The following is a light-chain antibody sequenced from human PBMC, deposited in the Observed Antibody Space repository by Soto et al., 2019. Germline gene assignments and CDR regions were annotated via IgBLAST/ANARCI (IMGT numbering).Light chain of an antibody. CDR2: SNN. J-gene: IGLJ2*01. Sequence: QSGVTQPPSASGTPGQRITISCSGSSSNIGSKSVNWYQQLPGTAPKLLIYSNNQRPSGVPDRVSGSKSGTSASLAISGLQSEDEADYYCATWDDSLNGPVFGGGTKLTVL. CDR1: SSNIGSKS. CDR3: ATWDDSLNGPV. V-gene: IGLV1-44*01.